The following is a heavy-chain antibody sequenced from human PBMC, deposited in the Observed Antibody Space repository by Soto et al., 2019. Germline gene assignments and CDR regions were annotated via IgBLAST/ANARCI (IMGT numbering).Heavy chain of an antibody. CDR1: GYTLTELS. J-gene: IGHJ4*02. Sequence: QVQLVQSGAEVTKPGASVKVSCKVSGYTLTELSMHWVRQAPGKGLEWMGGFDPEDGETIYAQKFQGRVTMTEDTSTDPAYMELRSLRSEDTAVYYCATAGVQLWTRGGVSYFDYWGQGTLVTVSS. CDR3: ATAGVQLWTRGGVSYFDY. CDR2: FDPEDGET. V-gene: IGHV1-24*01. D-gene: IGHD5-18*01.